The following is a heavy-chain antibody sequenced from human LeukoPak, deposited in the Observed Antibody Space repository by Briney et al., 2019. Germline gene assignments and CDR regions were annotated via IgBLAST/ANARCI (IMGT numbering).Heavy chain of an antibody. CDR1: GFTFSSYS. D-gene: IGHD6-19*01. J-gene: IGHJ2*01. V-gene: IGHV3-21*01. Sequence: GGSLRLSCAASGFTFSSYSMNWVRQAPGKGLEWVSSISRSSDYTYYADSVKGRFTISRDNAKNSLYLQMDSLRAEDTAVYYCAVAGLSYWYFDLWGRGTLVTVSS. CDR3: AVAGLSYWYFDL. CDR2: ISRSSDYT.